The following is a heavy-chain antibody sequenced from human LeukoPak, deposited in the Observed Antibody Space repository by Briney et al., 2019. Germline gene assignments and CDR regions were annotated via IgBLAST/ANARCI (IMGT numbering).Heavy chain of an antibody. V-gene: IGHV3-53*01. CDR1: GFTVSSNY. Sequence: GGSLRLSCAASGFTVSSNYMSWVRQAPGKGLEWVSVIYSGGSTIYYADSVKGRFTISRDNAKNSLYLQMNSLRAEDTAVYYCARGLGPVYGDYVGYWGQGTLVTVSS. CDR3: ARGLGPVYGDYVGY. CDR2: IYSGGSTI. J-gene: IGHJ4*02. D-gene: IGHD4-17*01.